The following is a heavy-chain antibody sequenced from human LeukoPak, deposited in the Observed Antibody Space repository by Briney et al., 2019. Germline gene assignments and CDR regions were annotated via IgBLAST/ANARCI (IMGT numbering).Heavy chain of an antibody. CDR2: IKHTGST. D-gene: IGHD3-22*01. CDR3: ARISYYDSSGYES. J-gene: IGHJ5*02. Sequence: SETLSLTCAVYGGSFNGYYWSWIRQPPGKGLEWIGEIKHTGSTNYNPSLKSRVTISVDTSKIQFSLRLSSVTAADTAVYYCARISYYDSSGYESWGQGTLVTVSS. V-gene: IGHV4-34*01. CDR1: GGSFNGYY.